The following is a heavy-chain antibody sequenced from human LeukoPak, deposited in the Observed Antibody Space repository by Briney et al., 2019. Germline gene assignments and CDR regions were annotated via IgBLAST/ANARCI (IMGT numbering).Heavy chain of an antibody. Sequence: ASVKVSCKASGYTFTSYYMHWVRQAPGQGLEWMGIINPSGGSTSYAQKFQGRVTMTRDTSTSTVYMELSSLRSEDTAVYYCARARGKTRLGEISLGAFDIWGQGTMVTVSS. CDR3: ARARGKTRLGEISLGAFDI. D-gene: IGHD3-16*02. CDR2: INPSGGST. J-gene: IGHJ3*02. CDR1: GYTFTSYY. V-gene: IGHV1-46*01.